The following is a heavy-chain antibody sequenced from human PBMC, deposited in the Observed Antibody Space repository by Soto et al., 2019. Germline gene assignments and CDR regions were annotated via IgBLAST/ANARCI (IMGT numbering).Heavy chain of an antibody. D-gene: IGHD4-17*01. CDR2: IIPIFGTA. V-gene: IGHV1-69*13. CDR3: ARVRWSTNPYYYYGMDV. CDR1: GGTFSSYA. J-gene: IGHJ6*02. Sequence: GASVKVSCKASGGTFSSYAISWVRQAPGQGLEWMGGIIPIFGTANYAQKFQGRVTITADESTSTAYMELSSLRSEDTAVYYCARVRWSTNPYYYYGMDVWGQGTTVTVSS.